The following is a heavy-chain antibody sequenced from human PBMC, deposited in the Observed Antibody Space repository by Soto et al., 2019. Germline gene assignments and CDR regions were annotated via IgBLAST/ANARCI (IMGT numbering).Heavy chain of an antibody. Sequence: QVQLVQSGAEVKKPGSSVKVSCKASGGTFSSYAISWVRQAPGQGLEWMGGIIPIFGTANYAQKFQGRVMITSDESTSTAYMELSSLRSEDTAVYYCAREVADAYYYDSSGYDAFDIWGQGTMVTVSS. CDR3: AREVADAYYYDSSGYDAFDI. V-gene: IGHV1-69*01. D-gene: IGHD3-22*01. CDR2: IIPIFGTA. J-gene: IGHJ3*02. CDR1: GGTFSSYA.